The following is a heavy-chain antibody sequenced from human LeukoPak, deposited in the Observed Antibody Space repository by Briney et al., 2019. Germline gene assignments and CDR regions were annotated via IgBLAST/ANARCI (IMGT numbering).Heavy chain of an antibody. J-gene: IGHJ6*03. CDR1: GGTFSSYA. CDR2: IIPIFGTA. V-gene: IGHV1-69*01. Sequence: SVKVSCKASGGTFSSYAISWVRQAPGQGLEWMGGIIPIFGTANYAQKFQGRVTITADESTSTAYMELSSLRSEDTAVYYCAKDIVVVPAAKDYYYMDVWGKGTTVTVSS. D-gene: IGHD2-2*01. CDR3: AKDIVVVPAAKDYYYMDV.